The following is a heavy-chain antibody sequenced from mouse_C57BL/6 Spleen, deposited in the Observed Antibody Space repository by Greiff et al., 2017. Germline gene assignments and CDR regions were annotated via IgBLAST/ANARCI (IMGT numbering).Heavy chain of an antibody. J-gene: IGHJ4*01. V-gene: IGHV2-6-1*01. D-gene: IGHD2-1*01. CDR2: IWSDGST. Sequence: VQRVESGPGLVAPSQSLSITCTVSGFSLTSYGVHWVRQPPGKGLEWLVVIWSDGSTTYNSALKSRLSISKDNSKSQVFLKMNSLQTDDTAMYYCARHGNFYYYAMDYWGQGTSVTVSS. CDR1: GFSLTSYG. CDR3: ARHGNFYYYAMDY.